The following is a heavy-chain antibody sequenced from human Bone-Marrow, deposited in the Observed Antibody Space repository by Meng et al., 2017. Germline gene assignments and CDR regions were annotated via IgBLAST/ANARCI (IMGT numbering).Heavy chain of an antibody. V-gene: IGHV3-20*04. J-gene: IGHJ3*02. CDR3: ARLPSHLKDAFDI. Sequence: GESLKISCAASGFTFDDYGMSWVRQAPGKGLEWVSGINWNGGSTGYADSVKGRFTISRDNATNSLYLQMNSLRAEDTALYYCARLPSHLKDAFDIWGQGTMVTVSS. CDR1: GFTFDDYG. CDR2: INWNGGST.